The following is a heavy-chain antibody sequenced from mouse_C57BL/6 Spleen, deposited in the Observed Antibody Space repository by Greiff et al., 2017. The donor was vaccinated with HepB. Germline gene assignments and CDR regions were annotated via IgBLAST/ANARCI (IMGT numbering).Heavy chain of an antibody. J-gene: IGHJ2*01. CDR3: ARRTVVAFDY. V-gene: IGHV1-81*01. Sequence: VKLMESGAELARPGASVKLSCKASGYTFTSYGISWVKQRTGQGLEWIGEIYPRSGNTYYNEKFKGKATLTADKSSSTAYMELRSLTSEDSAVYFCARRTVVAFDYWGQGTTLTVSS. D-gene: IGHD1-1*01. CDR1: GYTFTSYG. CDR2: IYPRSGNT.